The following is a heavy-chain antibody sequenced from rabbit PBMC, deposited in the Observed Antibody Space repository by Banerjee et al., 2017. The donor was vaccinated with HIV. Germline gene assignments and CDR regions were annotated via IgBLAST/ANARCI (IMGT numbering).Heavy chain of an antibody. CDR3: ARDLGAPRSDSDNL. Sequence: QEQLEESGGDLVKPGASLTLTCKASGFSFSDSYYMCWVRQAPGKRPEWIACIKGGSSATTYYASWAKGRFTISKTSSTTVTLQMPSLTAADTATYFCARDLGAPRSDSDNLWGPGTLVTVS. D-gene: IGHD2-1*01. J-gene: IGHJ4*01. CDR1: GFSFSDSYY. V-gene: IGHV1S45*01. CDR2: IKGGSSATT.